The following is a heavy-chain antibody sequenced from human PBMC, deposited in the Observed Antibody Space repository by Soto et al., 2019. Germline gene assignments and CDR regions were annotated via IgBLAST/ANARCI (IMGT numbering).Heavy chain of an antibody. J-gene: IGHJ4*02. D-gene: IGHD3-22*01. V-gene: IGHV3-30*18. Sequence: GGSLRLSCAASGFTFSSYGMHWVRQAPGKGLEWVAVISYDGSNKYYADSVKGRFTISRDNSKNTLYLQMNSLRAEDTAVYYCAKDSRDYYDSRLLDYWGQGTLVTVSS. CDR3: AKDSRDYYDSRLLDY. CDR2: ISYDGSNK. CDR1: GFTFSSYG.